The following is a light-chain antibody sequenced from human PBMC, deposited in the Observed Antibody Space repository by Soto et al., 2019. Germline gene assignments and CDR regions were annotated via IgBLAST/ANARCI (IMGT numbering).Light chain of an antibody. V-gene: IGKV2-28*01. CDR1: QSLNSGANNY. J-gene: IGKJ4*01. CDR2: FAS. CDR3: MQTLQAPLT. Sequence: DIVMTQSPFSLPVTPGEPASISCRSSQSLNSGANNYLDWYVQKPGQPPQLLIFFASNRASGVPDRVSGSVSGTDFTLEIRRVEAEERCVYFCMQTLQAPLTFGGGTKVEI.